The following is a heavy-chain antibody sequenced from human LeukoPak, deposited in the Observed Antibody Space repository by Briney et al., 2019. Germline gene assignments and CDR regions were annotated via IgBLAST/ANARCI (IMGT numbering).Heavy chain of an antibody. V-gene: IGHV3-33*01. J-gene: IGHJ5*02. CDR2: IWHDGSHK. D-gene: IGHD3-10*01. CDR3: ARGIFGSGSYPDL. Sequence: GGSLRLSCAASGFAFNTYAMHWVRQAPGQGLEWVALIWHDGSHKFYSNSVRGQFTISRDNSKNTVSLHMNNLRPEDTAVYYCARGIFGSGSYPDLWGQGTLVTVSS. CDR1: GFAFNTYA.